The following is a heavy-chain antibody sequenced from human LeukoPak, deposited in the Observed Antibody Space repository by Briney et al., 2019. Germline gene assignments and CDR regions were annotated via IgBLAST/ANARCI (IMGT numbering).Heavy chain of an antibody. CDR1: GFTFSSHS. Sequence: PGGSLRLSCAASGFTFSSHSLTWVRQAPGKGLEWVSTISARSSRTFYLDSVKGRFTISRDDSKNTLYLQMNSLRAEDTAVYYCARGPPAQVGATHYYYGMDVWGQGTTVTVSS. V-gene: IGHV3-23*01. J-gene: IGHJ6*02. CDR3: ARGPPAQVGATHYYYGMDV. D-gene: IGHD1-26*01. CDR2: ISARSSRT.